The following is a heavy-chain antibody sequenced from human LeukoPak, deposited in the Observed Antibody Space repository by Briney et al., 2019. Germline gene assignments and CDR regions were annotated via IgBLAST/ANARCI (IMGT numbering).Heavy chain of an antibody. CDR2: IYYSGNT. CDR3: ATAVPGDSYGSGSHFDY. Sequence: SETLSFTCTVSGGSISSGSYYWRWIRQLPGKCLEWIGYIYYSGNTYNSPSHTSRVTISEDTSKTQSSLRVSTVTAADTTVNYCATAVPGDSYGSGSHFDYWGQGTLVTVSS. CDR1: GGSISSGSYY. J-gene: IGHJ4*02. V-gene: IGHV4-31*03. D-gene: IGHD3-10*01.